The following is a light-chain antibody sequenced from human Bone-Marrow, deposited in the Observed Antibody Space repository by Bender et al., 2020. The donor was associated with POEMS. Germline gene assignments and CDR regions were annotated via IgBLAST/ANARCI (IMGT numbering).Light chain of an antibody. J-gene: IGLJ2*01. V-gene: IGLV2-14*02. CDR3: STYLGSSKWV. Sequence: QSALTQPASVSGSPGQSITISCTGTSSDVGSYKLVSWYQQYPGKAPKLMIYEVSKRPSGVSNRFSGSTSGNTASLTVSRLQAEDEADYYCSTYLGSSKWVFGGGTKLTVL. CDR2: EVS. CDR1: SSDVGSYKL.